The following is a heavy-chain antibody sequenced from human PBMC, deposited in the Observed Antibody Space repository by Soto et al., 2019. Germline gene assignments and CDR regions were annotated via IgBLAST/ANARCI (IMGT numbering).Heavy chain of an antibody. V-gene: IGHV4-59*01. CDR3: ARSWGYYFDY. CDR2: IYYSGST. J-gene: IGHJ4*02. CDR1: GGSISSYY. D-gene: IGHD3-16*01. Sequence: QVQLQESGPGLVKPSETLSLTCTVSGGSISSYYWSWIRQPPGKGLEWIGYIYYSGSTNYNPSLKSRVTISVDTSKNQFSLKLSSVTAGDTAVYYCARSWGYYFDYWGQGTLVTVSS.